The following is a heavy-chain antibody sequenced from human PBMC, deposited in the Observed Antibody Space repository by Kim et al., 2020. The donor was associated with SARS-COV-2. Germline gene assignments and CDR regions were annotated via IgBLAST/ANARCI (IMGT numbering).Heavy chain of an antibody. Sequence: SETPSLTCTVSGSSISDYYWSWIRQPPGTGLECIGYIYSSHTDYSPTPKSRATISVDTSRNQVSLILRSVTTADTAIYFCARIAPGWYTVNWGQGTLLTVSS. CDR1: GSSISDYY. CDR2: IYSSHT. D-gene: IGHD6-19*01. CDR3: ARIAPGWYTVN. V-gene: IGHV4-59*13. J-gene: IGHJ4*02.